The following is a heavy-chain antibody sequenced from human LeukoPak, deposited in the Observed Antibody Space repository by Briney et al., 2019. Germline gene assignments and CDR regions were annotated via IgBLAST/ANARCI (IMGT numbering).Heavy chain of an antibody. CDR3: ARVLRQGDFWSGYWNYYYGMDV. D-gene: IGHD3-3*01. CDR2: INHNGNVN. J-gene: IGHJ6*02. V-gene: IGHV3-7*01. CDR1: GFTFSSYW. Sequence: GGSLRLSCAASGFTFSSYWMNWARQAPGKGLEWVASINHNGNVNYYVDSVKGRFTISRDNAKNTLYLQMNSLRAEDTAVYYCARVLRQGDFWSGYWNYYYGMDVWGQGTTVTVSS.